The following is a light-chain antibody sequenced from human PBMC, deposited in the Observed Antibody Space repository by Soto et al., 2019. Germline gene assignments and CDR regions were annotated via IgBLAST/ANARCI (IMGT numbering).Light chain of an antibody. CDR2: DAS. CDR3: QQYDNLPFT. J-gene: IGKJ3*01. CDR1: QDISNY. Sequence: DIQMTQSPSSLSASVGDRVTITCQASQDISNYLNWYQQKPGKAPKLLIYDASNLETGVPSRFSGSGSGTDFNFTISSLQPEDIGTYYCQQYDNLPFTFGPGTKVDIK. V-gene: IGKV1-33*01.